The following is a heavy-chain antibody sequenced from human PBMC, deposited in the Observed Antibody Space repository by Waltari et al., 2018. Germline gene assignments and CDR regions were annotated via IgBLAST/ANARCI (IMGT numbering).Heavy chain of an antibody. J-gene: IGHJ4*02. V-gene: IGHV3-48*03. CDR1: GFTFSSYE. CDR3: ARSPHDYGGNYFDY. D-gene: IGHD4-17*01. CDR2: ISSSGTTI. Sequence: EVQLVESGGGLVQPGGSLRLSCAASGFTFSSYEMNWVRQAPGKGLEWVSYISSSGTTIYYADSVKCRFTISRDNAKNSLYLQMNSLRAEDTAVYYCARSPHDYGGNYFDYWGQGTLVTVSS.